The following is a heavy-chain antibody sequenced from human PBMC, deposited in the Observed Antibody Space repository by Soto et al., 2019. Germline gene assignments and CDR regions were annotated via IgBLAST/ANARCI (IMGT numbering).Heavy chain of an antibody. J-gene: IGHJ4*02. CDR2: ISGSGGST. V-gene: IGHV3-23*01. CDR1: GSTFSTYW. Sequence: PGGSLRLSCAASGSTFSTYWMSWVRQAPGKGLEWVSAISGSGGSTYYADSVKGRFTISRDNSKNTLYLQMNSLRAEDTAVYYCAKARKLWLPFDYWGQGTLVTVSS. D-gene: IGHD5-18*01. CDR3: AKARKLWLPFDY.